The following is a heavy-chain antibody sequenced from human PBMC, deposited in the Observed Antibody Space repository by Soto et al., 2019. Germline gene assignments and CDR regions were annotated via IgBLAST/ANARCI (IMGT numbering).Heavy chain of an antibody. D-gene: IGHD1-1*01. CDR3: ARGRYGDY. J-gene: IGHJ4*02. CDR1: GYAFTTYG. CDR2: ISAHNGNT. Sequence: QVHLVQSGAEVKKPGAPVKVSCKGSGYAFTTYGITWVRQAPGQGLEWMGWISAHNGNTNYAQKLQGRGPVTRDTSTSTAYMELRSLRSDDTAVYYCARGRYGDYWGQGALVTVSS. V-gene: IGHV1-18*01.